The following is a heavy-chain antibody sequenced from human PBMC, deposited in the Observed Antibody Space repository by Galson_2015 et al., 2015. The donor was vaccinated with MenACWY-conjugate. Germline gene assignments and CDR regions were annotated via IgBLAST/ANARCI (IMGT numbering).Heavy chain of an antibody. D-gene: IGHD6-25*01. Sequence: SLRLSCAASGFTFSTYWMHWVRQAPGKGLVWVSRINNDGSSTNYADSVKGRFTISRGNAKNTLYLQIDSLRAEDTALYYCVRDNAAAPDLFDSWGQGTRVTVSS. CDR2: INNDGSST. J-gene: IGHJ4*02. V-gene: IGHV3-74*01. CDR3: VRDNAAAPDLFDS. CDR1: GFTFSTYW.